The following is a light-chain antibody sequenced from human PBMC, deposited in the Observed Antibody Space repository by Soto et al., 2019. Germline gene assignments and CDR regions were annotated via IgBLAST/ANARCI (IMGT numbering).Light chain of an antibody. CDR2: GAS. Sequence: EIVVTQSPATLSVSPGERATLSCRASQSVGNNFAWYQQKPGQAPRLLIYGASSRATGIPDRFSGSGSGTDFTLTISRLEPEDFAVYSCQQYGTSPFTFGPGTKVDIK. J-gene: IGKJ3*01. CDR1: QSVGNN. CDR3: QQYGTSPFT. V-gene: IGKV3-20*01.